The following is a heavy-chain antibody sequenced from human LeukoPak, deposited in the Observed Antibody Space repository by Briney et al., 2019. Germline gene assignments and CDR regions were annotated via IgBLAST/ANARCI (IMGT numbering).Heavy chain of an antibody. CDR2: MSYKYSGST. CDR3: ARLGSGEDDGGWVDY. D-gene: IGHD3-10*01. Sequence: SETLSLTCTVSGGSITSGGYYWAWIRQPPGKGLEWIGSMSYKYSGSTYYNPSLKSRVTISVDTSKNQFSLRLSSVTAADTAVYYCARLGSGEDDGGWVDYWGQGTLVTVSS. J-gene: IGHJ4*02. CDR1: GGSITSGGYY. V-gene: IGHV4-39*01.